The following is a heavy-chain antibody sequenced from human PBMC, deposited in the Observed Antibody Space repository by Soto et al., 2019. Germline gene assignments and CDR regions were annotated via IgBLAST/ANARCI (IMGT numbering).Heavy chain of an antibody. CDR3: ARGYCSGGNCYSGMDV. D-gene: IGHD2-15*01. CDR2: IIPISGTT. J-gene: IGHJ6*02. Sequence: SVKVSCKASGGTFSTHAIIWVRQAPGHGLEWMGGIIPISGTTYYTQKFQGRVTITADEPTSTASMELSSLKSEDTAVFYCARGYCSGGNCYSGMDVWGQGTMVTVSS. CDR1: GGTFSTHA. V-gene: IGHV1-69*13.